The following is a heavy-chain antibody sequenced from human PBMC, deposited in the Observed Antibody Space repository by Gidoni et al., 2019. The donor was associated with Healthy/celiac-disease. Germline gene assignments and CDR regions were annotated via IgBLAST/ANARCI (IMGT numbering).Heavy chain of an antibody. CDR3: AKDPHTWVLLTYYFDY. CDR2: ISGIGGST. CDR1: EFTYRSYA. Sequence: EVQLVASGGGLGQPGGSLRLYCAAAEFTYRSYAMSWVRQAPGKGLAWVSAISGIGGSTYYADSVKGRFTISRDNSKNTLYLQMNSLRAEDTAVYYCAKDPHTWVLLTYYFDYWGQGTLVTVSS. D-gene: IGHD3-10*01. J-gene: IGHJ4*02. V-gene: IGHV3-23*04.